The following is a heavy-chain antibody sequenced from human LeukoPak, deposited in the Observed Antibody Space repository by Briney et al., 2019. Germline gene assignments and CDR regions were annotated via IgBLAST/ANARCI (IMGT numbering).Heavy chain of an antibody. J-gene: IGHJ4*02. D-gene: IGHD1-26*01. V-gene: IGHV5-51*01. CDR1: GYSFTTYW. CDR3: ARGGGNYYYRLDS. CDR2: IYPGDSDT. Sequence: GESLKITCKASGYSFTTYWIAWVRQMPGKGLEWMGIIYPGDSDTRYSPSFQGQVTISADKSISTAYLQWSSLKASDSAMYYCARGGGNYYYRLDSWGQGTLVTVSS.